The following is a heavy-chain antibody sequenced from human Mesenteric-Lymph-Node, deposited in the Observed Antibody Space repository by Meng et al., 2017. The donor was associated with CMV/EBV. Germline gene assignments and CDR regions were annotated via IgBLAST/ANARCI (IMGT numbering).Heavy chain of an antibody. CDR3: ASPQIGDHSFDY. Sequence: CKASGYTVTGYYIRWVRQAPGQGLEWMGRINHNSGGKNYAQKFQGRVTMTSDTSISTAYMELSRLRPDDTAVYYCASPQIGDHSFDYWGQGTLVTVSS. CDR2: INHNSGGK. D-gene: IGHD3-16*01. V-gene: IGHV1-2*06. J-gene: IGHJ4*02. CDR1: GYTVTGYY.